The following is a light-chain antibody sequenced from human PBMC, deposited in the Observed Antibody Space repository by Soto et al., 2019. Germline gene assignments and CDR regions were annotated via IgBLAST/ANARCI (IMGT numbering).Light chain of an antibody. J-gene: IGKJ5*01. Sequence: DIQLTQSPSFLSASVGDRVTITCRASQGISSYLAWYQQQPGKAPKLLIYAASTLQSGVASSYSGSGSGTEFTLTISSRQALDCATYDCLQLKSYPITVGQGTRLELK. CDR3: LQLKSYPIT. CDR2: AAS. CDR1: QGISSY. V-gene: IGKV1-9*01.